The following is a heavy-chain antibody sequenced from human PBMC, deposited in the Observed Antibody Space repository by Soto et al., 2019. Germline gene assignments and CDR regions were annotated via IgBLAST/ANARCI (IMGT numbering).Heavy chain of an antibody. CDR2: ISYDGSNK. D-gene: IGHD1-26*01. V-gene: IGHV3-30*18. CDR3: AKFLVSGSSIDASDI. J-gene: IGHJ3*02. CDR1: GFTFSSYG. Sequence: SLRLSCAASGFTFSSYGMHWVRQAPGKGLEWVAVISYDGSNKYYADSVKGRFTISRDNSKNTLYLQMNSLRAEDTAVYYCAKFLVSGSSIDASDIWGQGTMVTVSS.